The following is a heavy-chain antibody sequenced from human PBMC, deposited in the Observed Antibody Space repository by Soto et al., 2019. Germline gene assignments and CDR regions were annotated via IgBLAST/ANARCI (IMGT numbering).Heavy chain of an antibody. CDR3: ARHTYHDS. V-gene: IGHV3-21*01. D-gene: IGHD2-2*02. CDR1: GFTFNSYG. CDR2: NSDSSSYI. Sequence: EVQLVESGGGLVKPGGSLRLSCVASGFTFNSYGMNWVRQAPGKGLEWVSSNSDSSSYINYADSVKGRFTISRDNAERSMYLQINSLRAEDTAVYYCARHTYHDSWGQGTLVTVSS. J-gene: IGHJ4*02.